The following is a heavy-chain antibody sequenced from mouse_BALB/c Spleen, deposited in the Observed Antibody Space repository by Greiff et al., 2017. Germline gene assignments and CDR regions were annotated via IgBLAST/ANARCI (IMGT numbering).Heavy chain of an antibody. D-gene: IGHD4-1*01. CDR3: ARLTGAMDY. CDR2: ISSGGNYT. CDR1: GFTFSSYG. J-gene: IGHJ4*01. V-gene: IGHV5-6*01. Sequence: EMKLVESGGDLVKPGGSLKLSCAASGFTFSSYGMSWVRQTPDKRLEWVATISSGGNYTYYPDSVKGRFTISRDNAKNTLYLQMSSLKSEDTAMYYCARLTGAMDYWGQGTSVTVSS.